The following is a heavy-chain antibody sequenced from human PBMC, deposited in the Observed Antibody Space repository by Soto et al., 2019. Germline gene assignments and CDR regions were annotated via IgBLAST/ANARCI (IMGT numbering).Heavy chain of an antibody. CDR2: ISAYNGNT. J-gene: IGHJ6*02. D-gene: IGHD6-13*01. Sequence: ASVKVACKASGYTFTSYGISWVRQAPGQGLEWMGWISAYNGNTNYAQKLQGRVTMTTDTSTSTAYMELRSLSSDDTAVYYCARDLLKIVIAAARTYGYAIAAWGPGATVT. CDR3: ARDLLKIVIAAARTYGYAIAA. V-gene: IGHV1-18*01. CDR1: GYTFTSYG.